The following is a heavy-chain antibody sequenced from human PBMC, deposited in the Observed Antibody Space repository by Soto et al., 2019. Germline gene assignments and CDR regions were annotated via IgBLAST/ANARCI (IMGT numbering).Heavy chain of an antibody. J-gene: IGHJ4*02. V-gene: IGHV3-23*01. Sequence: GGSLRLSCAASGFTFSSYSMSWVRQAPGKGLEWVSGFRSGGDDETTYYADAVRGRFTISRDNSKNTLFLQMNSLRAEDTAIYYCAKKVNSGSGSQLFDYWGKGTLVNGS. D-gene: IGHD3-10*01. CDR2: FRSGGDDETT. CDR1: GFTFSSYS. CDR3: AKKVNSGSGSQLFDY.